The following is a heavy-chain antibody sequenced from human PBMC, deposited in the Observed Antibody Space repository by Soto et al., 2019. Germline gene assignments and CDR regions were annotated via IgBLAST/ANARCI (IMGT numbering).Heavy chain of an antibody. J-gene: IGHJ3*02. CDR3: AREVYCTNGVCYVGGGAFDI. CDR1: GFTFSSYG. V-gene: IGHV3-33*01. CDR2: IWNDGSNK. D-gene: IGHD2-8*01. Sequence: QVQLVESGGGVVQPGRSLRLSCAASGFTFSSYGMHWVRQAPGKGLEWVAVIWNDGSNKYYADSVKGRFTISSDNYKNTLYLQMNSLRAEDTAVYYCAREVYCTNGVCYVGGGAFDIWGQGTMVTVAS.